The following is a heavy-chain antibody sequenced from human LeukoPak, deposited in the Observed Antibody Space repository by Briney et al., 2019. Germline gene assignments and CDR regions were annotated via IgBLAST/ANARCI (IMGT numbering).Heavy chain of an antibody. CDR2: IDPCDSDS. Sequence: GESPKIFCWASGYSFTTYWIGRVRPVSRQGLEWRGVIDPCDSDSRYSPSFQGQVTISADKSIRTAYLQWSSLKASDTAVYYCARGSGSYHTAYMNWGQGTLVSVSP. V-gene: IGHV5-51*01. CDR3: ARGSGSYHTAYMN. D-gene: IGHD1-26*01. J-gene: IGHJ4*02. CDR1: GYSFTTYW.